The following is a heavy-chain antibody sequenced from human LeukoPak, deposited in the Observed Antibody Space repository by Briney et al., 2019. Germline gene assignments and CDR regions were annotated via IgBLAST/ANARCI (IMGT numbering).Heavy chain of an antibody. CDR1: RFTFSSYA. V-gene: IGHV3-30-3*01. D-gene: IGHD6-19*01. Sequence: GGSLRLSCAASRFTFSSYAVHWVGQARGKGLEWVAVISYDGSNKYYADSVKGRFTISRDNSKNTLYLQMNSLRAEDTAVYYCARDALLSSGWYEIDYWGQGTLVTVSS. CDR3: ARDALLSSGWYEIDY. J-gene: IGHJ4*02. CDR2: ISYDGSNK.